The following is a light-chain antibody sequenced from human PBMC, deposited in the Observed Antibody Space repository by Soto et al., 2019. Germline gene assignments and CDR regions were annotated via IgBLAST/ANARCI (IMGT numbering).Light chain of an antibody. J-gene: IGKJ1*01. CDR2: DAS. V-gene: IGKV3-11*01. Sequence: EIVLTQSPATLSLSPGERATLSCRASQSVSTYLAWYQQKPGQPPRLLIYDASTRATGIPARFSGSGSGADFTLTISSLEPEDFAVYYCQQYGSSARTFGQGTKVEIK. CDR3: QQYGSSART. CDR1: QSVSTY.